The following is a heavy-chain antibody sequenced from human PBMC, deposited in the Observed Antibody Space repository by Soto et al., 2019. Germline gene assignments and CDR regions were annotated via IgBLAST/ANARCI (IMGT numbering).Heavy chain of an antibody. J-gene: IGHJ6*02. CDR1: GFTFSIYG. V-gene: IGHV3-30*18. Sequence: GGSLRLSCAASGFTFSIYGMHWVRHAPGKGLEWVAVISYDGSNKYYADSVKGRFTISRDNSKNTLYLQMNSLRAEDTAVYYCAKDLRSGWPYYYYYGMDVWGQGTTVTVSS. D-gene: IGHD6-19*01. CDR3: AKDLRSGWPYYYYYGMDV. CDR2: ISYDGSNK.